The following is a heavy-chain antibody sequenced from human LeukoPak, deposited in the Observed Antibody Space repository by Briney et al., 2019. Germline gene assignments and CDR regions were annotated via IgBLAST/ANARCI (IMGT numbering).Heavy chain of an antibody. J-gene: IGHJ4*02. CDR1: GFIFSNFV. CDR2: IPTDEAPT. D-gene: IGHD3-10*01. Sequence: GGSLRLSCSTSGFIFSNFVMHWVRQAPGKGLVWVARIPTDEAPTNYAESVLGRFTISRDNAKSTLYLQMNDLGAEDTAIYYCARDHYFKIDYWGQGTLVTVS. V-gene: IGHV3-74*01. CDR3: ARDHYFKIDY.